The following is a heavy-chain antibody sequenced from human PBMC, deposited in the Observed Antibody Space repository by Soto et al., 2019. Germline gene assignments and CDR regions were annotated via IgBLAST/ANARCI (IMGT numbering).Heavy chain of an antibody. J-gene: IGHJ4*02. V-gene: IGHV1-69*06. Sequence: QVQLVQSGAEVKKPGSSVKVSCKVSGGTFSTYIISWVRQAPGHGLEWTGGIIPLFGAANYAQKFQGRVTITADKSTSTAYMELSSLRSEDTAIYYCAREDSSGYRFDYWGQGTLVTVST. CDR1: GGTFSTYI. D-gene: IGHD3-22*01. CDR3: AREDSSGYRFDY. CDR2: IIPLFGAA.